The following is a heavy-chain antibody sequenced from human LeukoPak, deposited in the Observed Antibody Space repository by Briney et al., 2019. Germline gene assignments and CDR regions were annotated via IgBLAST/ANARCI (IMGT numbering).Heavy chain of an antibody. CDR1: GFTFSSYS. J-gene: IGHJ6*03. D-gene: IGHD2-15*01. V-gene: IGHV3-21*01. CDR2: ISSCNSYI. CDR3: ARVAKVGYCSGGSCYTYYYCYMDV. Sequence: PGGSLRLSCAASGFTFSSYSMNWVRQAPGKGLEWVSSISSCNSYIYYADSVKGRFTISRDNAKNSLYLQMDSLRAEDTAVYYCARVAKVGYCSGGSCYTYYYCYMDVWGNGTTVTVSS.